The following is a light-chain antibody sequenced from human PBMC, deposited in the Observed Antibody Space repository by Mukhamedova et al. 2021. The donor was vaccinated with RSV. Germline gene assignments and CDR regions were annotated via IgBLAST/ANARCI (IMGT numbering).Light chain of an antibody. J-gene: IGLJ2*01. Sequence: ISCTGSSSNIGAGYDVHWYQQLPGTAPKLLIYGNSNRPSGVPDRFSGSKSGTSASLAITGLQAEDEADYYCQSYDSSLSGSGVVF. CDR3: QSYDSSLSGSGVV. CDR1: SSNIGAGYD. CDR2: GNS. V-gene: IGLV1-40*01.